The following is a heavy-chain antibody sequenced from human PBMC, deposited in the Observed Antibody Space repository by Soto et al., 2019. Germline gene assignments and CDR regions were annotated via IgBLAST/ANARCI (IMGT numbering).Heavy chain of an antibody. D-gene: IGHD4-17*01. CDR1: GYTFTSYG. CDR2: ISAYNGNT. V-gene: IGHV1-18*01. CDR3: ARDYRNEDDYVIGSWFDP. J-gene: IGHJ5*02. Sequence: GASVKVSCKASGYTFTSYGISWVRQAPGQGLEWKGWISAYNGNTNYAQKLQGRITMTTDTSTSTAYMELRSLRSDDTALYYFARDYRNEDDYVIGSWFDPWGQGTLVTVSS.